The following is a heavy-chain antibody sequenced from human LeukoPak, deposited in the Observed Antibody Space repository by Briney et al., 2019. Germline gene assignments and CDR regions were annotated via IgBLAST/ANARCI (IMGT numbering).Heavy chain of an antibody. CDR3: ARDCATLPGAFDI. V-gene: IGHV4-61*02. Sequence: SQTLSLTCTVSGGSISSGSYYWSWIRQPAGKGLEWIGRIYTSGSTNYNPSLKSRVTISVDTSKNQFSLKLSSVTAADTAVYYCARDCATLPGAFDIWGQGTMVTVSS. CDR1: GGSISSGSYY. CDR2: IYTSGST. D-gene: IGHD1-26*01. J-gene: IGHJ3*02.